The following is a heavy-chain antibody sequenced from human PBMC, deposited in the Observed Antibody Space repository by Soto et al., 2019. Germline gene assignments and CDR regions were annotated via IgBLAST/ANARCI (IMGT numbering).Heavy chain of an antibody. CDR1: GFTFSSYW. CDR3: AREAVQYYDYIWGSWGEADI. V-gene: IGHV3-7*01. CDR2: IKQDGSEK. J-gene: IGHJ3*02. Sequence: GGSLRLSCAASGFTFSSYWMSWVRQAPGKGLEWVANIKQDGSEKYYVDSVKGRFTISRDNAKNSLYLQMNSLRAEDTAVYYCAREAVQYYDYIWGSWGEADIWGQGTMVTVSS. D-gene: IGHD3-16*01.